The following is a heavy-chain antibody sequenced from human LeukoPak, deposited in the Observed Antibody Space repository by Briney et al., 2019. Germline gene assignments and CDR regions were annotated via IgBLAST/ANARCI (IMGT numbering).Heavy chain of an antibody. CDR3: ARHRGGGSYYRYFDY. CDR2: IYYSGST. Sequence: PSETLSLTCTVSGGSISSYYWSWIRQPPGKGLEWIGYIYYSGSTNYNPSLKSRVTISVDTSKNQFSLKLSSVTAADTAVYYCARHRGGGSYYRYFDYWGQGTLVTVSS. J-gene: IGHJ4*02. CDR1: GGSISSYY. V-gene: IGHV4-59*08. D-gene: IGHD1-26*01.